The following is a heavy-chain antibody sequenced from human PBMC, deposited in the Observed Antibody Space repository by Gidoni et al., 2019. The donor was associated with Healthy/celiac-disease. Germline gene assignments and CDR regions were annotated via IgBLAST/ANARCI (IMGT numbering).Heavy chain of an antibody. D-gene: IGHD2-21*01. V-gene: IGHV4-34*01. CDR3: ARAVAPGPRYYFDY. J-gene: IGHJ4*02. Sequence: QVQLQQWGAGLLKPSETLSLTCAVYGGSFSGYYWSWIRQPPGKGLEWIGEINHSGSTNYNPSLKSRVTISVDTSKNQFSLKLSSVTAADTAVYYCARAVAPGPRYYFDYWGQGTLVTVSS. CDR2: INHSGST. CDR1: GGSFSGYY.